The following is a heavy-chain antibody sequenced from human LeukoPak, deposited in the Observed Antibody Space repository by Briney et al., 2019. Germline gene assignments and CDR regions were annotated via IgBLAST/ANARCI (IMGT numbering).Heavy chain of an antibody. Sequence: GGSLRLSCAASGFTFSSDWMSWVRQAPGKGLEWVANIKQDGSEKYYVDSVKGRFTISRDNAKNSLYLQMNSLRAEDTALYYCARLGSGWADAFDIWGQGTMVTVSS. J-gene: IGHJ3*02. CDR2: IKQDGSEK. V-gene: IGHV3-7*01. CDR1: GFTFSSDW. CDR3: ARLGSGWADAFDI. D-gene: IGHD6-19*01.